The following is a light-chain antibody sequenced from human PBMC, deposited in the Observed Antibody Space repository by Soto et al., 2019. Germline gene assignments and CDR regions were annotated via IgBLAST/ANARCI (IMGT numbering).Light chain of an antibody. J-gene: IGKJ1*01. V-gene: IGKV3-20*01. Sequence: EIVLTQSPGTLSLSPGERATLSCRASQSVSSSYLAWYQQKPGQAPRLLIYGASSRATGIPDRFSGSGSGTDFTLTISRLEPEDFAVYDCQQYGSSLPWTFGQGTKVDIK. CDR1: QSVSSSY. CDR3: QQYGSSLPWT. CDR2: GAS.